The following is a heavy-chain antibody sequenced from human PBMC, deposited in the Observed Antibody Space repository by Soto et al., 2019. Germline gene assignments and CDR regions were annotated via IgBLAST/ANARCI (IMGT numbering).Heavy chain of an antibody. CDR1: GFSLSASGVG. CDR3: AHKGGGDRILDY. V-gene: IGHV2-5*02. D-gene: IGHD3-16*01. CDR2: IYWDDAK. Sequence: QITLKESGPTLVKPTQTLTLTCTFSGFSLSASGVGVGWIRQPPGKALEWLAIIYWDDAKHYSPSLKSSLTITQDTSKNPGVLTMTNMDPVDTATYYCAHKGGGDRILDYWGQGTLVTVSS. J-gene: IGHJ4*02.